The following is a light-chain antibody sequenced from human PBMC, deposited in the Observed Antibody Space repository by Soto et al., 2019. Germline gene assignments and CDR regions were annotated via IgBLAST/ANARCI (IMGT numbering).Light chain of an antibody. Sequence: DIQMTQSPSSLSASVGDRVTITCRASQSIGSSLNWYQQKPGKAPKLLIYAASILQGGVPSRFGGSGSGTDFTLTISTLQPEDFATYYCQQSHSTPRTFGQGTKLEI. J-gene: IGKJ1*01. CDR3: QQSHSTPRT. V-gene: IGKV1-39*01. CDR1: QSIGSS. CDR2: AAS.